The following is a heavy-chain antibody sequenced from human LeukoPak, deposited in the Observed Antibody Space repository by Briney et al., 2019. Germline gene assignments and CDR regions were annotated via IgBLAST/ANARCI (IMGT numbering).Heavy chain of an antibody. Sequence: SETLSLTCAVYGGSFSGYYWSWIRQPPGKGLEWIGEINHSGSTNYNPSLKSRVTISVDTSKNQFSLKLSSVTAADTAVYYCARGLGYGSDDVWGQGTTVTVSS. J-gene: IGHJ6*02. D-gene: IGHD3-10*01. CDR3: ARGLGYGSDDV. CDR2: INHSGST. CDR1: GGSFSGYY. V-gene: IGHV4-34*01.